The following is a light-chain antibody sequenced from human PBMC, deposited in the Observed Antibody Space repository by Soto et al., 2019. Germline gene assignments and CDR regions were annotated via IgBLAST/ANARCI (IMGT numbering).Light chain of an antibody. CDR3: QQYGSSRWT. CDR1: QSLSSSY. V-gene: IGKV3-20*01. J-gene: IGKJ1*01. CDR2: GAS. Sequence: EIVLTQSPGTLSLSPGERATLSCRASQSLSSSYLVWYQQKPGQAPRLLIYGASTRATGIPARFSGSGSGTEFTLTISSLQSEDFAVYYCQQYGSSRWTFGQGTKVDIK.